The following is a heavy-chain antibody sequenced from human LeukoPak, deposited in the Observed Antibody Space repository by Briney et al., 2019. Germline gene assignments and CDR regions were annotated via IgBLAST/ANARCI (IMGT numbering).Heavy chain of an antibody. CDR3: ARGDERLY. V-gene: IGHV3-74*01. J-gene: IGHJ4*02. D-gene: IGHD2-21*01. CDR1: GFTFSRYW. Sequence: PGGSLRLSCAASGFTFSRYWMHWVRQAPGKGLVWVSRIGDDGSTTAYADSVKGRFTISRDNAKNTLYLQMNSLRAEDTAVYYCARGDERLYWGQGTLVTVSS. CDR2: IGDDGSTT.